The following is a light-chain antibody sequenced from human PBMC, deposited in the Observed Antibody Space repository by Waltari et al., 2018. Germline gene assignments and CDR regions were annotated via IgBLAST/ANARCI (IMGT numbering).Light chain of an antibody. CDR2: KVS. V-gene: IGKV1-5*03. CDR1: QSIGSS. CDR3: QQYNSYPYT. Sequence: DIQMTQSPSTLSPSVGDRVTITCRASQSIGSSLAWYQQKLGKAPKLLIYKVSSLESRAPLRFSGSGSGTEFTLTINSLQPDDFATYYCQQYNSYPYTFGQGTKLEIK. J-gene: IGKJ2*01.